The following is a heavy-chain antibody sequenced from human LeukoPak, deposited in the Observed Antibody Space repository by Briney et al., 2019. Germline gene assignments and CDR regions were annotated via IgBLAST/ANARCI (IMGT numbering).Heavy chain of an antibody. CDR3: ARVISSSWYHHDY. CDR2: LSTYNGNT. J-gene: IGHJ4*02. CDR1: GYTFTSDG. Sequence: ASVKISCKGSGYTFTSDGLSWVRQAPGQGLEWMGWLSTYNGNTNYAQKFQDRVTMTTDTSTSTAFMELRSLRFDDTAMYYCARVISSSWYHHDYWGQGTLVSVSS. V-gene: IGHV1-18*01. D-gene: IGHD6-13*01.